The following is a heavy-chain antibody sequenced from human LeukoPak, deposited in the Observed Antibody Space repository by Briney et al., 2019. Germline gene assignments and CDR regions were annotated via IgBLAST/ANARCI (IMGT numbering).Heavy chain of an antibody. D-gene: IGHD3-22*01. CDR2: IDYTGST. Sequence: PSETLSLTCSVSGGSIRSYYWSWIRHPPGKGLGWIGDIDYTGSTKCNPSLKSRVTISVDMSKNQFSLKLTSVTAADTAVYYCARGKGRARGPYYYESRGYFYFESWGPGNLVTVSS. CDR3: ARGKGRARGPYYYESRGYFYFES. J-gene: IGHJ4*02. V-gene: IGHV4-59*01. CDR1: GGSIRSYY.